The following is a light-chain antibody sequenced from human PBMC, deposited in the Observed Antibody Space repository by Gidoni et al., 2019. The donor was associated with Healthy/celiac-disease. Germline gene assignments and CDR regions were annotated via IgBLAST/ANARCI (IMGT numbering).Light chain of an antibody. CDR3: QQYDNLPRYT. CDR2: DAS. Sequence: DIQMTQSPSSLSASVGDRVTITCQASPDISNYLNWYQQKPVKAPKLLIYDASNLETGVPSRFSGSGSGTDFTFTISSLQPEDIATYYCQQYDNLPRYTFGQGTKLEIK. J-gene: IGKJ2*01. V-gene: IGKV1-33*01. CDR1: PDISNY.